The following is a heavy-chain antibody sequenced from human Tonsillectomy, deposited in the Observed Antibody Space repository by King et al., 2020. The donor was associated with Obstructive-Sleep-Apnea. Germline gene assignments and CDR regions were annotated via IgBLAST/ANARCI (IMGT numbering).Heavy chain of an antibody. CDR3: AKDLSSGWYGPVDY. D-gene: IGHD6-19*01. V-gene: IGHV3-9*01. Sequence: VQLVQSGGGLVQPGRSLRLSCVVSGFTFDDYAMHWVRQAPGKGLEWVSGISWNSGRIGYADSVKGRFTISRDNAKNSLFLQMNSLRTEDTALYYCAKDLSSGWYGPVDYWGQGTLATVSS. CDR2: ISWNSGRI. J-gene: IGHJ4*02. CDR1: GFTFDDYA.